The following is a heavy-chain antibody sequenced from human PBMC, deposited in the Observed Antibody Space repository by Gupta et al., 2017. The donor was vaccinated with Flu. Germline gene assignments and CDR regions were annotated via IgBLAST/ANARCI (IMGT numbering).Heavy chain of an antibody. V-gene: IGHV4-34*01. Sequence: QVQLQQWVAGLLKPSETLSLSCAVSGGSFGDYSWTWIRQPPGKGLEWNGEIRPRGSTSYNQSSIRRVNISVDTSKQQFSLKLSAVTDEDKAMYYCARNHSQWINRVCYTGLDYWGQGTLVTVSS. J-gene: IGHJ4*02. CDR1: GGSFGDYS. CDR2: IRPRGST. D-gene: IGHD2-8*01. CDR3: ARNHSQWINRVCYTGLDY.